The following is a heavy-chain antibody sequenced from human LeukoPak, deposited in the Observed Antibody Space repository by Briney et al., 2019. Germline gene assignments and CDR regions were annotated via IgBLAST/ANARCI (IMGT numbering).Heavy chain of an antibody. J-gene: IGHJ3*02. CDR2: INTNTGNT. V-gene: IGHV7-4-1*02. D-gene: IGHD3-22*01. Sequence: ASVKVSCKASGYTFTNYAINWVRQGPGQGLEWMGWINTNTGNTTYAQGFTGRFVFSLDTSVNTAYLQISSLKTDDTAVYYCVRGSGYDAVDIWDQGTMVTVSS. CDR1: GYTFTNYA. CDR3: VRGSGYDAVDI.